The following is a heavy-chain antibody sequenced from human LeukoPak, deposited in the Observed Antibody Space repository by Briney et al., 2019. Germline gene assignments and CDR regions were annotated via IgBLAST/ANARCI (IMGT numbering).Heavy chain of an antibody. D-gene: IGHD1-26*01. V-gene: IGHV3-20*04. J-gene: IGHJ3*02. CDR3: ARVRVGATYDAFDI. CDR2: INWNGGIT. CDR1: GFTFDDYG. Sequence: GGSLRLSCAASGFTFDDYGMSWVGQAPGKGVEGVSGINWNGGITVYADSLKGRFTISRDNAKNSLYLQMNSLRAEDTALYYCARVRVGATYDAFDIWGQGTMVTVSS.